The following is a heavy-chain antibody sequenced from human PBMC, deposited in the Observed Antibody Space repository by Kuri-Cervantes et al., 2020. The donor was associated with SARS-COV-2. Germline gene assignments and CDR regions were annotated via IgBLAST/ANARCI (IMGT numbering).Heavy chain of an antibody. J-gene: IGHJ4*02. D-gene: IGHD2-15*01. CDR3: ARTHCSGGSCYADTGYYFDY. CDR1: GFTVSSNY. Sequence: GGSLRLSCAASGFTVSSNYMSWVRQAPGKGLEWVSVIYSGGSTYYADSVKGRFTISRDNSKNTLYLQMNSLRAEDTAVYYCARTHCSGGSCYADTGYYFDYWGQGTLVTVSS. CDR2: IYSGGST. V-gene: IGHV3-53*01.